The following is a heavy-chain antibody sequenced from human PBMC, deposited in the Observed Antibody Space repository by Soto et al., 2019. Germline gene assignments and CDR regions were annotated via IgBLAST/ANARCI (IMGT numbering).Heavy chain of an antibody. CDR2: INPNSGGT. CDR3: ARDPGYYYGMDV. Sequence: GTSVKVTCKESGYTLTGCYMRWVRQAPGQGLEWMGWINPNSGGTNYAQKFQGWVTMTRDTSISTAYMELSRLRSDDTAVYYCARDPGYYYGMDVWGQGTTVTVFS. V-gene: IGHV1-2*04. CDR1: GYTLTGCY. J-gene: IGHJ6*02.